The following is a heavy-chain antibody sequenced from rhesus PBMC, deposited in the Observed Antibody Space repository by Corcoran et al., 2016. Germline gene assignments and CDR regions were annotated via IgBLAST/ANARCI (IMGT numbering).Heavy chain of an antibody. D-gene: IGHD3-3*01. CDR1: GFSISTTGTG. CDR2: IYWNDNK. J-gene: IGHJ6*01. CDR3: ARMYYNIWTGYSNYGLDS. Sequence: QVTLKESGPALVKPTQTLTLTCTFSGFSISTTGTGVGWIRQPPGKALEWLASIYWNDNKNYSTTLESRLTITKDPSKNHVVLTMTNIDPVDTATYYCARMYYNIWTGYSNYGLDSWGQGVVVTVSS. V-gene: IGHV2-95*01.